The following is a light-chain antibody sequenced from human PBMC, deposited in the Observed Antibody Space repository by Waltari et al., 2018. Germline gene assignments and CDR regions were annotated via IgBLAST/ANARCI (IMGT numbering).Light chain of an antibody. J-gene: IGKJ4*01. CDR3: QQRRNWPT. CDR2: DVS. CDR1: QSVSTF. V-gene: IGKV3-11*01. Sequence: EIVLTQYPATLSLSPGERATLSCRASQSVSTFLAWYQQKPGQSPRLLIFDVSSRATGIRISVSGSGSETDFTLTISSLEPEDFAVYYCQQRRNWPTFGGGTKVEVK.